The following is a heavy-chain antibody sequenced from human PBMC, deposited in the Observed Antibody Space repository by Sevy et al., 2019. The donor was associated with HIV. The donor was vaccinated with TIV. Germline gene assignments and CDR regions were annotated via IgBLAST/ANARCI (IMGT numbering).Heavy chain of an antibody. CDR3: AKGDTNYYGMDV. CDR2: ISGSGGST. V-gene: IGHV3-23*01. J-gene: IGHJ6*02. Sequence: GGSLRLSCAASELTFSRYAMSWIRQAPGKGLEWVSAISGSGGSTYYADSVKGRFTISRDNSKNTLYLQMNSLRAEDTAVYYCAKGDTNYYGMDVWGLWTTVTVSS. CDR1: ELTFSRYA.